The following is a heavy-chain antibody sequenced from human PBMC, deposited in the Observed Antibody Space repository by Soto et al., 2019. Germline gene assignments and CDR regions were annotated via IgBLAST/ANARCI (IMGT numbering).Heavy chain of an antibody. CDR3: AKWGDCSSTSCYNDYYYYGMDV. D-gene: IGHD2-2*02. J-gene: IGHJ6*02. CDR1: GFTFSSYG. CDR2: ISYDGSSK. Sequence: GGSLRLSCAASGFTFSSYGMHWVRQAPGKGLEWVAVISYDGSSKYYADSVKGRFTISRDNSKNTLYLQMNSLRAEDTAVYYCAKWGDCSSTSCYNDYYYYGMDVWGQGTTVTVSS. V-gene: IGHV3-30*18.